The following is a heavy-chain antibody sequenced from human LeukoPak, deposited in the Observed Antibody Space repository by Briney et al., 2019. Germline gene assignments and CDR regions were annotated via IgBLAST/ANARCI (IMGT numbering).Heavy chain of an antibody. CDR1: GYTFDTYG. CDR3: ERIQSAGTSDAFDI. V-gene: IGHV1-18*01. Sequence: ASVKVSCKASGYTFDTYGISWVRQAPGQGLEWMGWTRGYNGHTKYAQKFHDRITLTTDTSTSTAYMEMRSLRSDDTAVYYCERIQSAGTSDAFDIWGQGTMLTVS. CDR2: TRGYNGHT. D-gene: IGHD3-10*01. J-gene: IGHJ3*02.